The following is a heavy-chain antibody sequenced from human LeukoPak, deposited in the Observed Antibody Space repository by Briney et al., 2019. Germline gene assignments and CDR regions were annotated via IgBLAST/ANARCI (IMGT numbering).Heavy chain of an antibody. CDR3: ARAPSEIGGYYPEYFRH. CDR2: IKSDGST. D-gene: IGHD3-22*01. CDR1: GFTVSSNY. J-gene: IGHJ1*01. Sequence: GGSLRLSCAASGFTVSSNYMTWVRQAPGKGLVWVSRIKSDGSTNYADSVKGRSTISRDNAKNTVSLQMNSLRPEDTGVYYCARAPSEIGGYYPEYFRHWGQGTLVTVSS. V-gene: IGHV3-74*01.